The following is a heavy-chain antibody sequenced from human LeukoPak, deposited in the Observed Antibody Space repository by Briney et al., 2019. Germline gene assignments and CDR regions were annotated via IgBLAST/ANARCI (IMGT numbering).Heavy chain of an antibody. CDR3: ARVTVVTNRFDP. CDR2: INPSGGST. J-gene: IGHJ5*02. D-gene: IGHD4-23*01. CDR1: GYTFTGYY. V-gene: IGHV1-46*01. Sequence: ASVKVSCKASGYTFTGYYMHWVRQAPGQGLEWMGIINPSGGSTSYAQKFQGRVTMTRDTSTSTVYMELSSLRSEDTAVYYCARVTVVTNRFDPWGQGTLVTVSS.